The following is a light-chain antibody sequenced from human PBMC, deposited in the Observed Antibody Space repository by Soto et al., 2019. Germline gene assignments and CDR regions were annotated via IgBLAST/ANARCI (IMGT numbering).Light chain of an antibody. CDR3: QQYNSYSGT. CDR1: QTISTW. V-gene: IGKV1-5*01. CDR2: DAS. Sequence: DIQMTQSPSTLSASVGDRVTITCRASQTISTWLAWYQQKPGKAPKLLIYDASSLQSGEPSRFRGSGSGTDFTLTIARLEPNDFATYYSQQYNSYSGTFGQGNKMEIK. J-gene: IGKJ1*01.